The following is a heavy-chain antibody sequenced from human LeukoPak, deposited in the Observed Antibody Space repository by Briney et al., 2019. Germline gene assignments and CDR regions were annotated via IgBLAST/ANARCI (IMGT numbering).Heavy chain of an antibody. CDR2: INTNTGNP. CDR3: ARGGSYYGSGSYPRYYYYYGMDV. V-gene: IGHV7-4-1*02. Sequence: ASVKVSCKASGYTFTSYAMNWVRQAPGQGLEWMGWINTNTGNPTYAQGFTGRFVFSLDTSVSTAYLQISSLKAEDTAVYYCARGGSYYGSGSYPRYYYYYGMDVWGQGTTVTVSS. CDR1: GYTFTSYA. J-gene: IGHJ6*02. D-gene: IGHD3-10*01.